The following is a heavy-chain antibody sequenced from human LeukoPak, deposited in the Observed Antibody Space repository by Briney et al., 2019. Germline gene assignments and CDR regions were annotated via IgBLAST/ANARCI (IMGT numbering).Heavy chain of an antibody. Sequence: SETLSLTCTVSGGSISSGDYYWSWIRQPPGKGLEWIGYIYYSGSTYYNPSLKSRVTISVDTSKNQFSLKLSSVTAADTAVYYCARVTTVLAFDIWGQGTMVTVPS. J-gene: IGHJ3*02. V-gene: IGHV4-30-4*01. CDR3: ARVTTVLAFDI. D-gene: IGHD1-1*01. CDR2: IYYSGST. CDR1: GGSISSGDYY.